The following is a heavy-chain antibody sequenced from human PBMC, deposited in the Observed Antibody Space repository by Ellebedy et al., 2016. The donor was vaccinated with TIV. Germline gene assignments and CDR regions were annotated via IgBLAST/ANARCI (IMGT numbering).Heavy chain of an antibody. Sequence: GESLKISXAASGFIFRNSWMSWVRQAPGKGLEWLAKINQGGTGNYYADSVRGRFIISRDNAENSLYLQMDSLRAEDTAIYYCACYNGYALSHWGQGTLVTVSS. CDR3: ACYNGYALSH. CDR2: INQGGTGN. D-gene: IGHD5-12*01. V-gene: IGHV3-7*01. J-gene: IGHJ4*02. CDR1: GFIFRNSW.